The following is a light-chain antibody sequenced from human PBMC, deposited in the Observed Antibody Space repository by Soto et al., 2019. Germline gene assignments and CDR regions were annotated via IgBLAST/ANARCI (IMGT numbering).Light chain of an antibody. J-gene: IGLJ7*01. CDR2: EVS. CDR1: SSDIGGFNY. CDR3: SSFTNTAKLVL. Sequence: QSALTQPASVSGSPGQSITISCNGTSSDIGGFNYVSWYQQHPGKAPTLIIYEVSNRPSGISHRFSGSKSGDTASLTISGLQADDEADYYCSSFTNTAKLVLFGGGTQLTVL. V-gene: IGLV2-14*03.